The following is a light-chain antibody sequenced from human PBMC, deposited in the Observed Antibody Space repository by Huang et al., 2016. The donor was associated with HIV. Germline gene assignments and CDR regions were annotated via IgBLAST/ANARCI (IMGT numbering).Light chain of an antibody. CDR2: GTS. CDR3: QKYDTWPFT. Sequence: EIVMTQSPAILSASLGERVTLSCKASQGIGRDLAWYQQKPGQAPRLLLYGTSTRATGVPARFSGSGSGTDFTLTISRLESEDFAVYFCQKYDTWPFTFGPGAKVDIK. V-gene: IGKV3-15*01. CDR1: QGIGRD. J-gene: IGKJ3*01.